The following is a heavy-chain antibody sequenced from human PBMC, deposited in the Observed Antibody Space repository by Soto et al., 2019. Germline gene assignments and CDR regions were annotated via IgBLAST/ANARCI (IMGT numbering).Heavy chain of an antibody. V-gene: IGHV3-53*02. J-gene: IGHJ6*02. CDR1: GFTVSSNY. CDR3: ARDQMVSSDYYYYYGMDV. D-gene: IGHD2-8*01. CDR2: IYSGGST. Sequence: EVQLVETGGGLIQPGGSLRLSCAASGFTVSSNYMSWVRQAPGKGLESVSVIYSGGSTYYADSVKGRFTISRDNSKNTLFLQMNSLRAEDTAVYYCARDQMVSSDYYYYYGMDVWGQGTTVTVSS.